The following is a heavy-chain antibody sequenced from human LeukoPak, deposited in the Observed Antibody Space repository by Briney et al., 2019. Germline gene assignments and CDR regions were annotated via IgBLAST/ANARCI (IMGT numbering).Heavy chain of an antibody. Sequence: ASAKVSCKASGYTFTSYYMHWVRQAPGQGLEWMAIINPSGGSTSYAQKFQGRVTMTRDTSTSTVYMELSSLRSEDTAVYYCARDSRPSYDSSGYYYLGDYWGQGTLVTVSS. CDR1: GYTFTSYY. D-gene: IGHD3-22*01. J-gene: IGHJ4*02. CDR2: INPSGGST. CDR3: ARDSRPSYDSSGYYYLGDY. V-gene: IGHV1-46*01.